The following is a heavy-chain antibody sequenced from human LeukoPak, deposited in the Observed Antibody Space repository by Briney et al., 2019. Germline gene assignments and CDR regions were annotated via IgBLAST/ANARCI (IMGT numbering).Heavy chain of an antibody. CDR3: IHYGSGSYSTDY. CDR1: GFTFSSYA. Sequence: PGRSLRLSCAASGFTFSSYAMHWVHQAPGKGLEWVAVISYDGSNKYYADSVKGRFTISRDDSKNTAYLQMNSLKTEDTAVYYCIHYGSGSYSTDYWGQGTLVTVSS. J-gene: IGHJ4*02. CDR2: ISYDGSNK. D-gene: IGHD3-10*01. V-gene: IGHV3-30-3*01.